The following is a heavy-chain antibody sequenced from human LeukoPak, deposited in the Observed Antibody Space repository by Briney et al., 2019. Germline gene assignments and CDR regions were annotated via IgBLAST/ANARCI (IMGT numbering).Heavy chain of an antibody. CDR3: ARDGVYCSSTSCYLDY. J-gene: IGHJ4*02. Sequence: GRSLRLSCEASGFTFRRCGMHGVRQAAGKGLERVAVIWYDGSNKYYADSVKGRFTISRDNSKNTLYLQMNSLRAEDTAVYYCARDGVYCSSTSCYLDYWGQGTLVTVSS. V-gene: IGHV3-33*01. CDR1: GFTFRRCG. D-gene: IGHD2-2*01. CDR2: IWYDGSNK.